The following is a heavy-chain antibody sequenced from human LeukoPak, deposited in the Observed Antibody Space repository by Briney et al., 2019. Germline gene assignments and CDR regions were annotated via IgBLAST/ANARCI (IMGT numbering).Heavy chain of an antibody. V-gene: IGHV3-30*04. CDR2: ISYDGSNK. CDR3: ARTSMVRDPYGMDV. J-gene: IGHJ6*02. Sequence: GGSLRLSCAASGFTFSSYAMQWVRQAPGKGLEWVAVISYDGSNKYYADSVKGRFTISRDNSKNTLYLQMNSLRAEDTAVYYCARTSMVRDPYGMDVWGQGTTVTVSS. D-gene: IGHD3-10*01. CDR1: GFTFSSYA.